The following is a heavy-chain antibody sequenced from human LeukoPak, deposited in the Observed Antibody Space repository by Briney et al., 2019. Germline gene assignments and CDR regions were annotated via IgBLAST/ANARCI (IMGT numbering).Heavy chain of an antibody. CDR2: IYSTGST. CDR1: GYSISSGYC. CDR3: AGAPSVVKGIRFGS. V-gene: IGHV4-38-2*02. D-gene: IGHD2-15*01. J-gene: IGHJ4*02. Sequence: LETLSLTCTVSGYSISSGYCWAWIRQPPGKGLEWIGAIYSTGSTYYNPSLKSRVSVSVDTSNNQFSLKVNSVTAADTAVYFCAGAPSVVKGIRFGSWGQGTQVTVSS.